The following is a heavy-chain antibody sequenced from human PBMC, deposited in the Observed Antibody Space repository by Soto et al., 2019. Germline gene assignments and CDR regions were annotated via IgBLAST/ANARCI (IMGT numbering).Heavy chain of an antibody. J-gene: IGHJ6*02. CDR2: ISGSGGST. Sequence: PGGSLRLSCAASGFTLSSYAMNWVRQAPGKGLEWVSTISGSGGSTSYADSVKGRFTVSRDTSKNTLYLQMNSLRAEDTAVYYCARDRIPTGMDVWGQGTTVTVSS. V-gene: IGHV3-23*01. D-gene: IGHD5-18*01. CDR3: ARDRIPTGMDV. CDR1: GFTLSSYA.